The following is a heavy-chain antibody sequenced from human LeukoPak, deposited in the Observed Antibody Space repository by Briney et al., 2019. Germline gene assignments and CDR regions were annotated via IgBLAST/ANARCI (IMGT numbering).Heavy chain of an antibody. Sequence: ASVKVSCKASGYTFTGYYMHWVRQAPGQGLEWMGWINPNSGGTNYAQKFQGRVTMTRDTSISTACMELSRLRSDDTAVYYCARHYGSGTYYNYFEYWGQGTLVTVSS. CDR1: GYTFTGYY. V-gene: IGHV1-2*02. D-gene: IGHD3-10*01. J-gene: IGHJ4*02. CDR2: INPNSGGT. CDR3: ARHYGSGTYYNYFEY.